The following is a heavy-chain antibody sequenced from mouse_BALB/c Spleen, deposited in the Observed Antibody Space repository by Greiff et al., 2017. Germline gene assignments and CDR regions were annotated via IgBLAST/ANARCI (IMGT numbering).Heavy chain of an antibody. CDR2: ISYSGST. Sequence: EVKLVESGPGLVKPSQPLSLTCTVTGYSITSDYAWNWIRQFPGNKLEWMGYISYSGSTSYNPSLKSRISITRDTSKNQFFLQLNSVTTEDTATYYCARSWRGSSPFDYWGQGTTLTVSS. CDR3: ARSWRGSSPFDY. CDR1: GYSITSDYA. V-gene: IGHV3-2*02. J-gene: IGHJ2*01. D-gene: IGHD1-1*01.